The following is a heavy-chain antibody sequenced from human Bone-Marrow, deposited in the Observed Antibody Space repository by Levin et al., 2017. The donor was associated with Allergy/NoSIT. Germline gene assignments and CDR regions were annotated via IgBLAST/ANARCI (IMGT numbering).Heavy chain of an antibody. V-gene: IGHV3-30*04. CDR2: TSFDGSEQ. J-gene: IGHJ4*02. CDR1: GFSFNLYT. D-gene: IGHD3-16*01. CDR3: VRLDRGVLPFDF. Sequence: GESLKISCAASGFSFNLYTMHWVRQAPGKGPEWVALTSFDGSEQHYADSVKGRFTISRDNSKDRVFLQMNNVTRDDTALYYCVRLDRGVLPFDFWGRGTLVTVSS.